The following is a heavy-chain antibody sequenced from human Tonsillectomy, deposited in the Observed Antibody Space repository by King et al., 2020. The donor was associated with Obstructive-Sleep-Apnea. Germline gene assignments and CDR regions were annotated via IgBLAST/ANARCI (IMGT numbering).Heavy chain of an antibody. J-gene: IGHJ6*02. D-gene: IGHD4-23*01. CDR2: ISSSNSYT. CDR3: ARVPPDYGGYSHDLLGILGNYYYGMDV. V-gene: IGHV3-11*06. CDR1: EFTFSDYY. Sequence: VQLVESGGGLVKPGGSLRLSCAASEFTFSDYYMSWIRQAPGKGLEWVSYISSSNSYTNYADSVKGRFTISRDNAKNSLYLQMNSLRAEDTAVYYCARVPPDYGGYSHDLLGILGNYYYGMDVWGQGTTVTVSS.